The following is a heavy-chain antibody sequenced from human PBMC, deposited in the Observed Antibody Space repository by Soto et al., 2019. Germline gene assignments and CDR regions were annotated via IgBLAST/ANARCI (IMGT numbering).Heavy chain of an antibody. CDR1: GGSFSGYY. D-gene: IGHD6-6*01. J-gene: IGHJ6*03. V-gene: IGHV4-34*01. Sequence: QVQLQQWGAGLLKPSETLSLTCAVYGGSFSGYYWSWIRQPPGKGLEWIGEINHSGSTNYNPSLKSRVTISVDTSKNQFSLKLSSVTAADTAVYYCARGGWQLALYYYYYYMDVWGKGTTVTVSS. CDR3: ARGGWQLALYYYYYYMDV. CDR2: INHSGST.